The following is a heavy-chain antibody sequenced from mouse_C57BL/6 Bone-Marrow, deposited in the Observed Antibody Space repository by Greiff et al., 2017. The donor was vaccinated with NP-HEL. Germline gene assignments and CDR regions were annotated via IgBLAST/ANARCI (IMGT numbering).Heavy chain of an antibody. J-gene: IGHJ2*01. D-gene: IGHD2-5*01. V-gene: IGHV1-22*01. CDR3: ARDSNSYFDY. Sequence: LVKPGASVKMSCKASGYTFTDYNMHWVKQSHGKSLEWIGYINPNNGGTSYNQKFKGKATLTVNKSSSTAYMELRSLTSEDSAVYYCARDSNSYFDYWGQGTTLTVSS. CDR2: INPNNGGT. CDR1: GYTFTDYN.